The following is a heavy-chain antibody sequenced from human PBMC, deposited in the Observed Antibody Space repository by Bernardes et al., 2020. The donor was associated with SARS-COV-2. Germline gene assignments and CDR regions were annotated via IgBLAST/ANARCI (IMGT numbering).Heavy chain of an antibody. V-gene: IGHV1-18*01. CDR1: GYTFTSDG. CDR2: ISAHNGHT. Sequence: ASVKVSCQPSGYTFTSDGSRRVRQAPGQGREGEGVISAHNGHTNYAQKLQGRVTMTTDTSTSTAYMELRSLRSDDTDVYYCAIEISYGGNSSYAAVAIWGQWTMVTVSS. CDR3: AIEISYGGNSSYAAVAI. J-gene: IGHJ3*02. D-gene: IGHD4-17*01.